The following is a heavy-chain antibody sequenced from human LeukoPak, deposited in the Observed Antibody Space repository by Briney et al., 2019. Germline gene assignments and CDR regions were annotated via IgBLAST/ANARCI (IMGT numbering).Heavy chain of an antibody. CDR2: ISAYNGNT. Sequence: ASVKVSCKASGYAFTIYGISWVRQAPGQGLEWMGWISAYNGNTNYAQKLQGRVTMTTDTSTSTAYMELRSLRSDDTAVYYCARDPVGATVFDYWGQGTLVTVSS. CDR1: GYAFTIYG. J-gene: IGHJ4*02. D-gene: IGHD1-26*01. CDR3: ARDPVGATVFDY. V-gene: IGHV1-18*01.